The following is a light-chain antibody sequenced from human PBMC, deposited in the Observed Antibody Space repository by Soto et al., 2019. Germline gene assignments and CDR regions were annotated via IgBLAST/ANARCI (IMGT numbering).Light chain of an antibody. Sequence: EIVLTQSPATLSLSPGERATLSCRASQSVSSYLAWYQQKPGQAPRLLIYDASNRATGIPARFSGSRSGTDFTLTISSLEPQDFAVYYCQPRSNWPPYTFGQGTKLEIK. CDR2: DAS. CDR3: QPRSNWPPYT. CDR1: QSVSSY. V-gene: IGKV3-11*01. J-gene: IGKJ2*01.